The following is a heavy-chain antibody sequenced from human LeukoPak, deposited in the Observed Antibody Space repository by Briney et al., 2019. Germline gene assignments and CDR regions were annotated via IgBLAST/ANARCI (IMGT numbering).Heavy chain of an antibody. J-gene: IGHJ5*02. CDR2: INSDGSST. Sequence: PGGSLRLSCAASGFTFSSYWMHWVRQAPGKGLVWVSRINSDGSSTSYADSVRGRFTISRDNAKNTPYLQMNSLRAEDTAVYYCAREYYYDSSGYYAAYNWFDPWGQGTLVTVSS. CDR3: AREYYYDSSGYYAAYNWFDP. V-gene: IGHV3-74*01. CDR1: GFTFSSYW. D-gene: IGHD3-22*01.